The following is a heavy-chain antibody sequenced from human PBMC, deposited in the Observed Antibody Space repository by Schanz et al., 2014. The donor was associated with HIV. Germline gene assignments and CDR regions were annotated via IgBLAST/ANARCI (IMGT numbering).Heavy chain of an antibody. V-gene: IGHV1-46*01. J-gene: IGHJ6*02. CDR3: ARAAFSSEYYYGMDV. D-gene: IGHD3-3*02. Sequence: QIQLEQSGAEVKKPGASVNVSCKASGSTFSGIYIHWMRLAPGQGLEWVGVILPSDGRTWYAQNFKGRVTMTKDTSTTTVYVEMSSLRSEDTAVYFCARAAFSSEYYYGMDVWGQGTTVTVSS. CDR2: ILPSDGRT. CDR1: GSTFSGIY.